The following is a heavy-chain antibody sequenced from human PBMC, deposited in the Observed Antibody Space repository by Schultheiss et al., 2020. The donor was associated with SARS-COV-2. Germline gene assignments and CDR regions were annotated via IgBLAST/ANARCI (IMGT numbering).Heavy chain of an antibody. V-gene: IGHV4-34*01. J-gene: IGHJ6*03. CDR3: ARGYYRSYSSGWARVLARYYYMDV. CDR1: GGSFSGYY. D-gene: IGHD6-19*01. CDR2: INHSGST. Sequence: GSLRLSCAVYGGSFSGYYWSWIRQPPGKGLEWIGEINHSGSTNYNPSLKSRVTISVDTSKNQFSLKLSSVTAADTAVYYCARGYYRSYSSGWARVLARYYYMDVWGKGTTVTVSS.